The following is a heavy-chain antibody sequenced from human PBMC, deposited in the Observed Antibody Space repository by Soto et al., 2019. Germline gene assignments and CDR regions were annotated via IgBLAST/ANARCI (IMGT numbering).Heavy chain of an antibody. CDR3: ATSMRHTLNP. D-gene: IGHD2-8*01. J-gene: IGHJ5*02. Sequence: EVQVVESGGDWVQPGGSLRLSCAASGFTFSSHWMTWVRQVPGKGLEWVANINQDGSDQYYVDSVKGRFTISRDNAKNSLCLHMNSLRVEDTAVYYCATSMRHTLNPWGQGTLVTVSS. CDR2: INQDGSDQ. CDR1: GFTFSSHW. V-gene: IGHV3-7*01.